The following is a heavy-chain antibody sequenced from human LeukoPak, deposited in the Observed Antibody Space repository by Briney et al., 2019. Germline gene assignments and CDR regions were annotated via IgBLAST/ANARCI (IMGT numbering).Heavy chain of an antibody. Sequence: PGGSLRLSCAASGFTFSNYAMSWVRQAPGKGLEWVSGISGSGGSTYYADSVEGRLTISRDNSKDTLCLQMDSLRAEDTAVYYCAKVGIRISLIVVVFTTADDWYFDLWGRGTLVTVSS. CDR1: GFTFSNYA. CDR3: AKVGIRISLIVVVFTTADDWYFDL. V-gene: IGHV3-23*01. J-gene: IGHJ2*01. CDR2: ISGSGGST. D-gene: IGHD3-22*01.